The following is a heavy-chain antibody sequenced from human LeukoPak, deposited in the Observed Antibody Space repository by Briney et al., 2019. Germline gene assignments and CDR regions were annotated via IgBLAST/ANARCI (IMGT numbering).Heavy chain of an antibody. J-gene: IGHJ5*02. Sequence: PGGSLRLSCAASGFTFSSYSMNWVRQAPGKGLEWVSAISGSGGSTYYADSVKGRFTISRDNSKNTLYLQMNSLRAEDTAVHYCARGDGGSGSYYNPNWFDPWGQGTLVTVSS. V-gene: IGHV3-23*01. CDR1: GFTFSSYS. D-gene: IGHD3-10*01. CDR2: ISGSGGST. CDR3: ARGDGGSGSYYNPNWFDP.